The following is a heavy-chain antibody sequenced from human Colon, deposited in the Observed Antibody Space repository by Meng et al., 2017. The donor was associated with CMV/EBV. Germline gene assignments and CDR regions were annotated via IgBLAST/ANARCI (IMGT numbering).Heavy chain of an antibody. V-gene: IGHV3-66*01. CDR3: ARGYSGTSS. Sequence: VRGGASGGGLVPPCVFRSLCCAAHGFTVRSTHMSWVRQAPGKGLEWVSVIYSGGSTFYADSVKGRFTISRDNSKNTLYLQMNSLSAEDTAVYYCARGYSGTSSWGQGTLVTVSS. CDR1: GFTVRSTH. D-gene: IGHD1-26*01. CDR2: IYSGGST. J-gene: IGHJ4*02.